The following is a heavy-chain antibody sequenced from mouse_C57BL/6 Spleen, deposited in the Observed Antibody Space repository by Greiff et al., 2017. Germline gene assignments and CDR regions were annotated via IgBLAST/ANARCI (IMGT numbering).Heavy chain of an antibody. V-gene: IGHV1-15*01. CDR3: ARSGRRDWYFDV. D-gene: IGHD3-1*01. J-gene: IGHJ1*03. CDR1: GYTFTDYE. CDR2: IDPETGGT. Sequence: QVQLQQSGAELVRPGASVTLSCKASGYTFTDYEMHWVKQTPVHGLEWIGAIDPETGGTAYNQKFKGKAILTADKSSSTAYMELRSLTSEDSAVYFCARSGRRDWYFDVWGTGTTVTVSS.